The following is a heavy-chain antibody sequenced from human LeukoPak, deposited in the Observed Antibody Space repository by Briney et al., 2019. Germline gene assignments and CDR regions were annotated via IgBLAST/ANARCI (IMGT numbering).Heavy chain of an antibody. CDR1: GGSISSSSYY. V-gene: IGHV4-39*01. Sequence: SETLSLTCTVSGGSISSSSYYWGWIRQPPGKGLEWLGSIYYSGSTYYNPSLKSRVTISVDTSKNQFSLKLSSVTAADTAVYYCARQSTFYSGYIYWFDPWGQGTLVTVSS. CDR3: ARQSTFYSGYIYWFDP. J-gene: IGHJ5*02. CDR2: IYYSGST. D-gene: IGHD5-18*01.